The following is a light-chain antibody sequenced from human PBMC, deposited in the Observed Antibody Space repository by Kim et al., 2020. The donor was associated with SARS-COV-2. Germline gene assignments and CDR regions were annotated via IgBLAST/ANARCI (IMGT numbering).Light chain of an antibody. CDR2: WAS. CDR1: QSVLYSPNNKNY. Sequence: TINCKSSQSVLYSPNNKNYLAWYQQKPGQPPKLLIYWASTRESGVPDRFSGSGSGTDFTLTISSLQAEDVAVYYCQKYYSTPPITFGQGTRLEIK. J-gene: IGKJ5*01. V-gene: IGKV4-1*01. CDR3: QKYYSTPPIT.